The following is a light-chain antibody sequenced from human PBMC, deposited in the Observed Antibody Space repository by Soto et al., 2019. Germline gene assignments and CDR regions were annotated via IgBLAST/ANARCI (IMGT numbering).Light chain of an antibody. Sequence: EIVMTQSPATLSMSPCERAILSCRASQSVSSNFAWYQQKPGRAPRLLIDGASTRATGMPARFSGSGSGTEFTLTISSLQSEDFAVYYCQQYNDWPPTFGQGTKVDIK. CDR1: QSVSSN. CDR3: QQYNDWPPT. V-gene: IGKV3-15*01. J-gene: IGKJ1*01. CDR2: GAS.